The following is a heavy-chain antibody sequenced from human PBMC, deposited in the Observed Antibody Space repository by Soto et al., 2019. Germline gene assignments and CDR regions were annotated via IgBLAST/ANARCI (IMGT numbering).Heavy chain of an antibody. CDR2: INPDSGGT. CDR1: GYAFRGYQ. Sequence: QVQLVQSGAEVKKPGASVKVSCNASGYAFRGYQMHWRRQAPGQGLEWVGWINPDSGGTNYATKFQGRVTMTRYTAIRTIYLELSSLTFDDTAVYYCARGCSGGTCFLLSFWGQGTLVTVSS. V-gene: IGHV1-2*02. D-gene: IGHD2-15*01. CDR3: ARGCSGGTCFLLSF. J-gene: IGHJ4*02.